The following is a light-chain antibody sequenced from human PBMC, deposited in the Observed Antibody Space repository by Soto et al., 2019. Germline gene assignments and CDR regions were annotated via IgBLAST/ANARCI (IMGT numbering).Light chain of an antibody. CDR2: DVS. J-gene: IGLJ1*01. V-gene: IGLV2-14*01. Sequence: QSALTQPASVSGSPGQSITISCTGTSSDVGGYNYVSWYQQHPGKAPKLMIYDVSNRPSGVSNRFSGSKSGNTASLTISGLQDEEEADYYCSSYTSSSFYVFGTGTKLTVL. CDR3: SSYTSSSFYV. CDR1: SSDVGGYNY.